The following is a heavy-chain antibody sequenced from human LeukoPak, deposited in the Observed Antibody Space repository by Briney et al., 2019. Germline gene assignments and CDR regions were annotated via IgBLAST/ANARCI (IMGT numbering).Heavy chain of an antibody. D-gene: IGHD3-9*01. CDR2: IRSKANSYAT. Sequence: PGGSLRLSCAASGFTFSGSAMHWVRQASGKGLEWVGRIRSKANSYATAYAASVKGRFTISRDDSKNTAYLQMNSLKTEDTAAYYCIRHYDILTGYQKTFDYWGQGTLVTVSS. J-gene: IGHJ4*02. CDR1: GFTFSGSA. V-gene: IGHV3-73*01. CDR3: IRHYDILTGYQKTFDY.